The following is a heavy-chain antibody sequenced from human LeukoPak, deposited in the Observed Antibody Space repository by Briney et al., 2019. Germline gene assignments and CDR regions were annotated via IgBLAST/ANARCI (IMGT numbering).Heavy chain of an antibody. J-gene: IGHJ5*02. CDR1: GGSFSDYY. D-gene: IGHD3-10*01. V-gene: IGHV4-34*01. Sequence: PSETLSLTCAVYGGSFSDYYWSWIRQPPGKGLEWIGEINHSGSTNYNPSLKSRVTISVDTSKNQFSLKLSSVTAADTAVYYCARDNALASGKYWFDPWGQGTLVTVSS. CDR3: ARDNALASGKYWFDP. CDR2: INHSGST.